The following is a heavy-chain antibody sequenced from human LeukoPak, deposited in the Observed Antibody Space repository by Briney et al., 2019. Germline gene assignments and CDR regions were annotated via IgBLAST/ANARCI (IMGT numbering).Heavy chain of an antibody. Sequence: PGWSLRLSCAASGFSISTYGMTWVRQAPGKGLEWVSSISTSSTYKFYADSVKGRFTISRDNAKNSLFLQMNSLRAEDTALYYCARAVVIAATGRGPDYWGQGTLVTVAS. J-gene: IGHJ4*02. CDR2: ISTSSTYK. D-gene: IGHD2-15*01. V-gene: IGHV3-21*01. CDR1: GFSISTYG. CDR3: ARAVVIAATGRGPDY.